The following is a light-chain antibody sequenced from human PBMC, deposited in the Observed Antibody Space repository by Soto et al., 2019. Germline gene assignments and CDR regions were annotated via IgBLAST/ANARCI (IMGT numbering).Light chain of an antibody. Sequence: IQNAQSPSPLSASVGERNTNTFRASQTIGKDLKWDQQKEGRAPQLLINTASTLQVRVPSRFSGSGSGTDFTLIISNLQPEDFATYYCQQTYTSHPWSFGQGTKVEI. J-gene: IGKJ1*01. CDR3: QQTYTSHPWS. CDR2: TAS. V-gene: IGKV1-39*01. CDR1: QTIGKD.